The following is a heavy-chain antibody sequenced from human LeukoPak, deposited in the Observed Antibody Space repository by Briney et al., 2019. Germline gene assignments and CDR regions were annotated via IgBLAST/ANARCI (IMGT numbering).Heavy chain of an antibody. J-gene: IGHJ4*02. D-gene: IGHD2-15*01. CDR3: WGSGIFDY. CDR1: GFTFSSYA. Sequence: PGGTLRLSCAASGFTFSSYAMSWVRQAPGKGLEWVSYINTFGRTIHYADSVKGRFTISRDNAKNLLYLHITTLSAEDTAVYYCWGSGIFDYWGQGTLVTVSS. CDR2: INTFGRTI. V-gene: IGHV3-48*01.